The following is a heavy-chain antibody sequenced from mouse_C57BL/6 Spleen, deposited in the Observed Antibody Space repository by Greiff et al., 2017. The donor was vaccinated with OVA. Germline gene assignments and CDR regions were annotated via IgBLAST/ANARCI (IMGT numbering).Heavy chain of an antibody. CDR3: ARKCSYANYGAWFAY. CDR1: GYTFTDYY. V-gene: IGHV1-19*01. D-gene: IGHD2-1*01. J-gene: IGHJ3*01. Sequence: EVQLQQSGPVLVKPGASVKMSCKASGYTFTDYYMNWVKQSHGKSLEWIGVINPYNGGTSYNQKFKGKATLTVDTSSSTAYMELNSLTSEDSAVYYGARKCSYANYGAWFAYWGQGTLVTVSA. CDR2: INPYNGGT.